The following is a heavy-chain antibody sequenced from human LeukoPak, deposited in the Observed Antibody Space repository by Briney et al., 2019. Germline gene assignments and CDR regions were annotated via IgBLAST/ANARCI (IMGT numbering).Heavy chain of an antibody. J-gene: IGHJ4*02. D-gene: IGHD1-26*01. CDR2: MNPNSGST. CDR3: ARETPGSYEDY. Sequence: GASVKVSCKASGYTFTSYDINWVRQATGQGLEWMGWMNPNSGSTGYAQKFQGRVTITRNTSISTAYMELSSLRSEDTAVYYCARETPGSYEDYWGQGTLVTVSS. V-gene: IGHV1-8*03. CDR1: GYTFTSYD.